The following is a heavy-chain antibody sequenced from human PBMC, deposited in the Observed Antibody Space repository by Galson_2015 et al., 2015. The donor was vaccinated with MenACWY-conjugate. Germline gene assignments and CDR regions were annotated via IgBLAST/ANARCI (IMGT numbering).Heavy chain of an antibody. CDR2: IKPDGSEK. D-gene: IGHD3-22*01. Sequence: SLRLSCAVSGFTFSRYRMHWVRQAPGKGLEWVADIKPDGSEKYYADSVKGRFTISRDNVKNSLYLQMNSLRAEDTAVYYCASEDYYYDSSSRRKLSMDYWGQGTLVTVSS. CDR3: ASEDYYYDSSSRRKLSMDY. CDR1: GFTFSRYR. J-gene: IGHJ4*02. V-gene: IGHV3-7*03.